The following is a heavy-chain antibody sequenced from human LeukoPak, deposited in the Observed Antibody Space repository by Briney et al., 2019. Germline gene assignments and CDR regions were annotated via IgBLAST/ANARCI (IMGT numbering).Heavy chain of an antibody. D-gene: IGHD6-19*01. J-gene: IGHJ4*02. CDR3: ARGAGQWLVY. Sequence: SETLSLTCAVYGVSSSGYYWSWIRQPPGKGLEWIGEINHSGSTNYNPSLKSRVTISVDTSKNQFSLKLSSVTAADTAVYYCARGAGQWLVYWGQGTLVTVSS. CDR2: INHSGST. CDR1: GVSSSGYY. V-gene: IGHV4-34*01.